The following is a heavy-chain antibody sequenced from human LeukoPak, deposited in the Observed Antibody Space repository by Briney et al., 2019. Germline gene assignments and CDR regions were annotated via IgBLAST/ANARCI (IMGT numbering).Heavy chain of an antibody. CDR1: GGSISSYY. Sequence: KPSETLSLTCTVSGGSISSYYWSWIRQPPGKGLEWIGEINHSGSTNYNPSLKSRVTMSVDTSKNQFSLKLSSVTAADTAVYYCARGNIVVVPAAKGYYYGMDVWGQGTTVTVSS. J-gene: IGHJ6*02. D-gene: IGHD2-2*01. CDR2: INHSGST. CDR3: ARGNIVVVPAAKGYYYGMDV. V-gene: IGHV4-34*01.